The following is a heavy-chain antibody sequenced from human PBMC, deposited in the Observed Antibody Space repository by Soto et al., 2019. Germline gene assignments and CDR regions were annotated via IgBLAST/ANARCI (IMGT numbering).Heavy chain of an antibody. J-gene: IGHJ4*02. D-gene: IGHD3-10*01. CDR2: IYYSGTT. CDR1: GGSISRSPYY. Sequence: SETLSLTCSVSGGSISRSPYYWGWIRQPPGKGLEWIGYIYYSGTTSYNPSLNSRVTISVDTSKNQFSLKLNSVTAADTAVYYCARESYYGSGATVVGYWGLGTLVTVSS. CDR3: ARESYYGSGATVVGY. V-gene: IGHV4-61*01.